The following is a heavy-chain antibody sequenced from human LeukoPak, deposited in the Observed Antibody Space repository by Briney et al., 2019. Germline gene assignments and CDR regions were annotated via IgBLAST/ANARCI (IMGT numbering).Heavy chain of an antibody. J-gene: IGHJ4*02. D-gene: IGHD3-22*01. CDR3: ARVSYYYDSSGYYPDY. Sequence: GGSLRLSCAASGFTFSSYEMNWVRQAPGKGLEWVSSISSSSSYIYYADSVKGRFTISRDNAKNSLYLQMNSLRAEDTAVYYCARVSYYYDSSGYYPDYWGQGTLVTVSS. CDR2: ISSSSSYI. V-gene: IGHV3-21*01. CDR1: GFTFSSYE.